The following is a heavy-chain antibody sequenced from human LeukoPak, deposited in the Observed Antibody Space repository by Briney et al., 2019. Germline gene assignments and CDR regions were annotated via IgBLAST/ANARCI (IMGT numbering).Heavy chain of an antibody. D-gene: IGHD3-16*01. V-gene: IGHV1-69*04. J-gene: IGHJ4*02. Sequence: ASVKVSCKASGGTFSSYTISWVRQAPGQGLEWMGRIIPILGIANYAQKFQGRVTITADKSTSTAYMELSSLRSEDTAVYYCARDLRGDRGDDYWGQGTLVTVSS. CDR3: ARDLRGDRGDDY. CDR2: IIPILGIA. CDR1: GGTFSSYT.